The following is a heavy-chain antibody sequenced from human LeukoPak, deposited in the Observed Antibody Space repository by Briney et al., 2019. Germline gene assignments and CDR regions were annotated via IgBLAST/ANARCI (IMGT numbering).Heavy chain of an antibody. D-gene: IGHD3-22*01. CDR1: GGSISSSRDY. J-gene: IGHJ4*02. CDR2: IYYSGST. V-gene: IGHV4-39*01. CDR3: ARGTYYYDSSGYPYDY. Sequence: SETLSLTCTVSGGSISSSRDYWGWIRQPPGKGLGWIGSIYYSGSTYFNPSLKSRVTISVDTSKNQFSLKLSSVTAADTAVYYCARGTYYYDSSGYPYDYWGQGTLVTVSS.